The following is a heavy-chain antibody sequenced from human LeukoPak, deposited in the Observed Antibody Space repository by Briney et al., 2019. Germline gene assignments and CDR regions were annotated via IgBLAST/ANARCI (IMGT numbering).Heavy chain of an antibody. Sequence: PGRSLRLSCAASGFTFSSYSMNWVRQAPGKGLEWVSSISSSSSYIYYADSVKGRFTISRDNAKNSLYLQMNSLRAEDTAVYYCARDPHHYDSSGYFDYWGQGTLVTVSS. CDR1: GFTFSSYS. J-gene: IGHJ4*02. D-gene: IGHD3-22*01. V-gene: IGHV3-21*01. CDR3: ARDPHHYDSSGYFDY. CDR2: ISSSSSYI.